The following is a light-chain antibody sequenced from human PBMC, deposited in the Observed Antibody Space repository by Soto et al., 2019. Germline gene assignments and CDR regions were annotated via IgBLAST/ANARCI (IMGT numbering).Light chain of an antibody. V-gene: IGLV1-44*01. J-gene: IGLJ1*01. CDR1: SSNIGSNT. CDR3: AAWDDSLNVYV. CDR2: ANN. Sequence: QSVLTQPPSASGTPGQRVTISCSGSSSNIGSNTVNWYQQLPGTAPKLLIHANNQRPSGVPDRFSGSKSGTSASLAISWLKSEEADYYCAAWDDSLNVYVFGTGTKLTVL.